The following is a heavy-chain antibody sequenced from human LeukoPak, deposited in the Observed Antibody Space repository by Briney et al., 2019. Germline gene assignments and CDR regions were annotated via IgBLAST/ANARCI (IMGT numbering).Heavy chain of an antibody. CDR2: ISGSGGST. J-gene: IGHJ4*02. D-gene: IGHD6-19*01. V-gene: IGHV3-23*01. Sequence: GGSLRLSCAASGFNFSSYAMSWVRPAPRKGLAWVSAISGSGGSTYYADSVKGRFTISRDNSKNTLYLQMNSLRAEDTAVYYCAKDLGYSSGWSYFDYWGQGTLVTVSS. CDR3: AKDLGYSSGWSYFDY. CDR1: GFNFSSYA.